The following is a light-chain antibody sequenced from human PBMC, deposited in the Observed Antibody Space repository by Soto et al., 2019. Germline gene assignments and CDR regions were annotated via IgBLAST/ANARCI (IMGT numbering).Light chain of an antibody. J-gene: IGKJ1*01. V-gene: IGKV1-39*01. Sequence: DIQMTQSPSSLSASVGDRVTITCRASQSITSYLNWYQQKPGKAPQLLIYAASSLQSGVPSRFSGSGSGTAFTITISRLPPEDFATYFCQQSYTSPWTFGQGNKVEVK. CDR1: QSITSY. CDR2: AAS. CDR3: QQSYTSPWT.